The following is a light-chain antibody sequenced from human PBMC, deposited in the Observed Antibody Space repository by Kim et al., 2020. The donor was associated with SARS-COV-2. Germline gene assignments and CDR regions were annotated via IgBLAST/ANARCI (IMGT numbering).Light chain of an antibody. CDR3: QQYDDLPLT. CDR1: HDITNY. Sequence: DIQMTQSPSFLSGSVGDRVTITCQSSHDITNYLIWFHHKPGKAPNVLIYDASSLEVGVPSRFSGSGSGTRFTFTISSLQPKDVGTYYCQQYDDLPLTFGGGTKLEI. J-gene: IGKJ4*01. CDR2: DAS. V-gene: IGKV1-33*01.